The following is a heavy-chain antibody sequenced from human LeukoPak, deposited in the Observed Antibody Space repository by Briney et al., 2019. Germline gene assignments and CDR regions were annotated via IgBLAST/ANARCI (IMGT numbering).Heavy chain of an antibody. V-gene: IGHV3-23*01. D-gene: IGHD3-22*01. Sequence: PGGSLRLSCAASGFPFNTFAMSWVRQAPGKGPEWVSGISETGTRTYYSDSVKGRFATSRDNSKNTLFLQLSSLRAEDTAVYYCAKYYFDSRGNYRFFYYGLDVWGQGTTVTVSS. J-gene: IGHJ6*02. CDR3: AKYYFDSRGNYRFFYYGLDV. CDR1: GFPFNTFA. CDR2: ISETGTRT.